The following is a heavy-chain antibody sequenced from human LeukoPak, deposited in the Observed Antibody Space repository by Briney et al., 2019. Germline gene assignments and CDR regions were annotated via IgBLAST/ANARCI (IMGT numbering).Heavy chain of an antibody. CDR1: GYTFTSYG. CDR2: ISAYNGNT. J-gene: IGHJ4*02. V-gene: IGHV1-18*01. Sequence: ASVKVSCKASGYTFTSYGISWVRQAPGQGLEWMGWISAYNGNTNYAQKFQGRVTMTEDTSTDTAYMELSSLRSEDTAVYYCATDLFSADDYGDYWGQGTLVTVSS. CDR3: ATDLFSADDYGDY.